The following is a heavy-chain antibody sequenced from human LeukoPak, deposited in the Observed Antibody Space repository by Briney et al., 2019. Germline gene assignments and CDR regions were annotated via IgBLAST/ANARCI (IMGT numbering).Heavy chain of an antibody. V-gene: IGHV1-69*01. J-gene: IGHJ6*02. CDR3: ASGEVGVVYRAGGRYYYYYHAMDV. CDR1: GGTFSSYA. Sequence: EASVKVSCKASGGTFSSYAISWVRQAPGQGLEWMGGIIPIFGTANYAQKFQGRVTITADESTSTAYMELSSLRSDDTAVYYCASGEVGVVYRAGGRYYYYYHAMDVWGQGTTVTVSS. D-gene: IGHD2-15*01. CDR2: IIPIFGTA.